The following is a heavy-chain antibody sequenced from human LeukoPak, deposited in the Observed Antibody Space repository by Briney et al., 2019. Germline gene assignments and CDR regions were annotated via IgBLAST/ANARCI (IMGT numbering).Heavy chain of an antibody. CDR1: GFTFSGYW. J-gene: IGHJ6*02. CDR3: TKALSGNYPYFYYVMDV. Sequence: GGSLRLSCAASGFTFSGYWMHWVRQAPGKGLVWVSRIKTDGSETIYADSVKGRFTISRDNAKNSLYLQMNSLRAEDTALYYCTKALSGNYPYFYYVMDVWGQGTTVTVSS. CDR2: IKTDGSET. D-gene: IGHD1-26*01. V-gene: IGHV3-74*01.